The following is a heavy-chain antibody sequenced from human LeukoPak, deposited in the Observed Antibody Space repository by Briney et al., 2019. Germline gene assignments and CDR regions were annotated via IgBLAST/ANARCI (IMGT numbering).Heavy chain of an antibody. CDR3: AKDASRYCSGGSCYSPFDY. CDR1: GFTFSSYG. Sequence: GGSLRLSCAASGFTFSSYGMHWVRQAPGKGLEWVAVISYDGSNKYYADSVKGRFTISRDNSKNTLYLQMNSLRAEDTAVYYCAKDASRYCSGGSCYSPFDYWGQGTLVTVSS. V-gene: IGHV3-30*18. D-gene: IGHD2-15*01. J-gene: IGHJ4*02. CDR2: ISYDGSNK.